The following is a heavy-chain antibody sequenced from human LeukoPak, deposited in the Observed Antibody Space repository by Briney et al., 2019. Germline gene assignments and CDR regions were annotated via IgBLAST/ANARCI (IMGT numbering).Heavy chain of an antibody. CDR1: GFDFQNHV. Sequence: GGSLRLSCAASGFDFQNHVIHWVRQVPGKGLEWVAVISHHVNVKFYADSVKGRLTISRDNSAKTVYLQMNSLRPDDAAVYYCVREGYYESGSSPTLYFDFWGQGTVVTVSS. CDR3: VREGYYESGSSPTLYFDF. J-gene: IGHJ4*02. V-gene: IGHV3-30-3*01. CDR2: ISHHVNVK. D-gene: IGHD3-10*01.